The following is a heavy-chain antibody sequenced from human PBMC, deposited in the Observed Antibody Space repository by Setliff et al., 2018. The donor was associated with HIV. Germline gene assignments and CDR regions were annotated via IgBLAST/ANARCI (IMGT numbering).Heavy chain of an antibody. J-gene: IGHJ6*02. Sequence: SETLSLTCTVSGGSISSYYWNWIRQPPGKGLEWIGYIYYSGSTKYNPSLKSRVTTSVDTSKNQFSLKLSSVTAADTAVYYCARGVGTLGSNYYGMDVWGQGTTVTVSS. V-gene: IGHV4-59*01. CDR3: ARGVGTLGSNYYGMDV. CDR2: IYYSGST. CDR1: GGSISSYY. D-gene: IGHD3-16*01.